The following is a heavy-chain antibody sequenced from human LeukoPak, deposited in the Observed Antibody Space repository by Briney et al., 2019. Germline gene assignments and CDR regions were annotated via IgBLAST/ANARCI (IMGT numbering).Heavy chain of an antibody. CDR1: GGSLSSGSYN. J-gene: IGHJ4*02. CDR3: ARDQTYYDILTGYHPKNYFDY. Sequence: PSQTLSLTCTVSGGSLSSGSYNWGWGRQPAGRGVGRVGRIYTSGSTNNNPSPKSRVTISVDTSKNQFPLKLSSVTAADTALYYCARDQTYYDILTGYHPKNYFDYWGQGTLVTVSS. CDR2: IYTSGST. V-gene: IGHV4-61*02. D-gene: IGHD3-9*01.